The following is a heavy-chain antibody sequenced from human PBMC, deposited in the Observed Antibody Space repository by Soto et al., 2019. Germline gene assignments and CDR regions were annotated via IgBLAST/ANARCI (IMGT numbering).Heavy chain of an antibody. Sequence: ASVKVSCKASGGTFSSYAISWVRQAPGQGLEWMGGIIPIFGTANYAQKFQGRVTITADESTSTAYMELSSLRSEDTAVYYCARQSRYSSSWHYYYYMDVWGKGTTVTVSS. V-gene: IGHV1-69*13. CDR1: GGTFSSYA. D-gene: IGHD6-13*01. CDR2: IIPIFGTA. CDR3: ARQSRYSSSWHYYYYMDV. J-gene: IGHJ6*03.